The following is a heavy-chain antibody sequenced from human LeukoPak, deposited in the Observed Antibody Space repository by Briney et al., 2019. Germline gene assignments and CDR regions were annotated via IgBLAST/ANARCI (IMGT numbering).Heavy chain of an antibody. J-gene: IGHJ4*02. D-gene: IGHD3-16*01. V-gene: IGHV3-23*01. CDR1: GFTFSSYA. CDR2: ISDSGGSA. CDR3: ARDRGEYHFDY. Sequence: PGGSLRLSCAASGFTFSSYAMGWVRQAPGKGLQWVSSISDSGGSAYYGDSVKGRFTISRVNSKNTLYLQMNSLRAEDTAVYYCARDRGEYHFDYWGQGTLVTVSS.